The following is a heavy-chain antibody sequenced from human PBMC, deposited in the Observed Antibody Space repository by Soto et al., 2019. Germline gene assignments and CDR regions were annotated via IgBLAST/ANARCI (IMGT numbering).Heavy chain of an antibody. CDR1: GYTFTSYY. Sequence: QVQLVQSGAEVKKPGASVKVSCKASGYTFTSYYMHWVRQAPGQGLEWMGIINPSGGSTSYAQKLQGRVTLTRDTSTSTVYLELSSLRSEDTAVYYCARRDIFSGYPYYFDYLGQGTLVTVSS. V-gene: IGHV1-46*01. CDR2: INPSGGST. CDR3: ARRDIFSGYPYYFDY. D-gene: IGHD3-9*01. J-gene: IGHJ4*02.